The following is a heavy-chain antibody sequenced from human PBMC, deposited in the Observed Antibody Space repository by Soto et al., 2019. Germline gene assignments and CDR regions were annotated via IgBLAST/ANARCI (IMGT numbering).Heavy chain of an antibody. D-gene: IGHD3-10*01. CDR3: SKSAEQVCFEYYLH. V-gene: IGHV3-23*01. J-gene: IGHJ4*02. CDR2: IGGSGEST. Sequence: PGGSLRLSCAASGVTFSRYTMSWVRQVPGKELEWVSGIGGSGESTYYADSVKGRFSISRDNTRATLYLQMSSLRVEDTAVYYCSKSAEQVCFEYYLHSVQGSPATVAS. CDR1: GVTFSRYT.